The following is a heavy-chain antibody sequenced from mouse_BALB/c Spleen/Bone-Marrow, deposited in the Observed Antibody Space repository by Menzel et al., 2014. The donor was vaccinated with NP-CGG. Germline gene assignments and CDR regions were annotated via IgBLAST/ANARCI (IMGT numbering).Heavy chain of an antibody. Sequence: VKLMESGAELVRPGSSVKISCKASGYAFSNYWMNWVKQRPGQGLEWIGRIYPGDGDTNYNGKFKGKATLTADKSSSTAYMQLSSLTSEDSAVYFCARRDGSTYYYAMDYWGQGTSVTVSS. J-gene: IGHJ4*01. CDR3: ARRDGSTYYYAMDY. D-gene: IGHD1-1*01. CDR1: GYAFSNYW. V-gene: IGHV1-80*01. CDR2: IYPGDGDT.